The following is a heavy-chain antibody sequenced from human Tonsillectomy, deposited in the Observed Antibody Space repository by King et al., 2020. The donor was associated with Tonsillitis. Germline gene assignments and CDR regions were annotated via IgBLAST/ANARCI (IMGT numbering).Heavy chain of an antibody. D-gene: IGHD1/OR15-1a*01. CDR2: IKSDGSST. Sequence: VQLVESGGGLVQPGGSLRLSCAASGFTFSSYWMHWVRQAPGKGLVWVSRIKSDGSSTSYADSEKGRFTISRDNAKNTLYLQMTSLRAEDTAVYFCTRVRTVGFDAFDIWGQGTMVTVSS. V-gene: IGHV3-74*01. CDR3: TRVRTVGFDAFDI. J-gene: IGHJ3*02. CDR1: GFTFSSYW.